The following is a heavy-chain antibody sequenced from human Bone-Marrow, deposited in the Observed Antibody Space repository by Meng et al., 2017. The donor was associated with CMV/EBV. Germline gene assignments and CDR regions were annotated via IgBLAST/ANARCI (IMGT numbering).Heavy chain of an antibody. CDR2: IDHGGSS. D-gene: IGHD6-13*01. CDR3: ARGGQLANY. CDR1: GGSFSDYY. V-gene: IGHV4-34*01. J-gene: IGHJ4*02. Sequence: SETLSLTCAVYGGSFSDYYWSWIRQSPGKGLEWIGQIDHGGSSKYNPSLKSRVTISVDTSKNQFSLRLSSVTAADTAVYYCARGGQLANYWGQGTLVTFSS.